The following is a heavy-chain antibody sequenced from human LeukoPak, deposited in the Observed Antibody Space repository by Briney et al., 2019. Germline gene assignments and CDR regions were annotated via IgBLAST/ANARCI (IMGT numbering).Heavy chain of an antibody. CDR3: AGRSWSTGYFFDY. D-gene: IGHD6-13*01. CDR2: IYYSGST. CDR1: GGSISNSY. V-gene: IGHV4-59*03. J-gene: IGHJ4*02. Sequence: SETLSLTCTVSGGSISNSYWSWIRQPPGKGLEWIGYIYYSGSTSYNPSLKSRVTISLDTSRNQFSLKLSSVSAADTAAYYCAGRSWSTGYFFDYWGRGTLVTVSS.